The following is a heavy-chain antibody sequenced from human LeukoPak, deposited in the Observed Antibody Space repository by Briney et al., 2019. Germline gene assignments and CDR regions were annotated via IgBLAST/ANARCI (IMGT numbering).Heavy chain of an antibody. CDR3: AREGDEDLSGSFDP. Sequence: ASVKVSCKASGYTFTSYYMHWGRQAPGQGLEWMGIINTSGGSTSYAQKFQGRGTMTRDRATSTVYMELTSLRSEATPVYYCAREGDEDLSGSFDPWGQGPLVTVSS. CDR2: INTSGGST. CDR1: GYTFTSYY. D-gene: IGHD3-16*01. J-gene: IGHJ5*02. V-gene: IGHV1-46*01.